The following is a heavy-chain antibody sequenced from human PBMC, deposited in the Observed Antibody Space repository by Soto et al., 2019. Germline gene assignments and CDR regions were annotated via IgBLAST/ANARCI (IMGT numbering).Heavy chain of an antibody. J-gene: IGHJ4*02. D-gene: IGHD3-22*01. Sequence: EVQLVESGGGLVQPGGSLRLSCAASRSSVSRNYMSWVRQAPGKGLEWVSVIYDNGYTHYADSVKGRFTISRANSKDTPILQMNSLRVEDTAVYYCAREYYHDSGGYADIFGGQGILVTVSS. V-gene: IGHV3-66*01. CDR1: RSSVSRNY. CDR3: AREYYHDSGGYADIF. CDR2: IYDNGYT.